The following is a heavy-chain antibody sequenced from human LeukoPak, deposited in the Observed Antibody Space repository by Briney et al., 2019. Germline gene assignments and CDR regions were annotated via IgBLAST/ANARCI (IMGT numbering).Heavy chain of an antibody. V-gene: IGHV4-34*01. CDR1: GGSVSTYY. J-gene: IGHJ5*02. D-gene: IGHD6-13*01. Sequence: SETLSLTCAVYGGSVSTYYWSWIRQPPGKGLEWTGEINHSGSTNYNPSLKSQVTISVDTSKNQFSLKLSSVTAADTAVYYCASTGDSSSSNWFAPWGQGTLVTVSS. CDR2: INHSGST. CDR3: ASTGDSSSSNWFAP.